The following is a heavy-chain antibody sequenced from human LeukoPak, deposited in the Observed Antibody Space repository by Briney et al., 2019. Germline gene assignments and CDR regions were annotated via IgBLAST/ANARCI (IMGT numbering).Heavy chain of an antibody. CDR3: AREATYYYDSSGYYERYYFDY. V-gene: IGHV1-69*13. CDR1: GGTFSSYA. D-gene: IGHD3-22*01. CDR2: IIPIFGTA. Sequence: SVKVSCKASGGTFSSYAISWVRQAPGQGLEWMGGIIPIFGTANYAQKFQGRVTITADESMSTAYMELSSLRSEDTAVYYCAREATYYYDSSGYYERYYFDYWGQGTQVTVSS. J-gene: IGHJ4*02.